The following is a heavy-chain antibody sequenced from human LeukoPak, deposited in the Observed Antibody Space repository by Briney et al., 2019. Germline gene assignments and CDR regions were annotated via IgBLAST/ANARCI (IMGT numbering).Heavy chain of an antibody. CDR2: SDPKDGQT. D-gene: IGHD3-22*01. CDR1: RYTVTELS. V-gene: IGHV1-24*01. J-gene: IGHJ3*02. Sequence: GASVTVSCKVSRYTVTELSMHWVRQAPGKGLEWMGGSDPKDGQTIYAQKLQGRVTMTEDTSTDTAYMELSSLRSEDTAVYYCATGHYYYDRSGYYLNDAFDIWGQGTMVTVSS. CDR3: ATGHYYYDRSGYYLNDAFDI.